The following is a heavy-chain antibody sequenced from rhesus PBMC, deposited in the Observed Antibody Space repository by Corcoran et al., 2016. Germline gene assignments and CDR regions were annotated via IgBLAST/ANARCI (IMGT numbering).Heavy chain of an antibody. CDR3: ATMVYCTGSGCGY. Sequence: EVQLVQSGAEVKKPGASVKISCKASGYTFTDYYLHWVRQAPGKGHEWMGRVDPEDGETIHAQKFQDRVTNTADPSTDTAYIELSSLGLGATAVYYCATMVYCTGSGCGYWGQGVLVTVSS. D-gene: IGHD2-21*01. J-gene: IGHJ4*01. V-gene: IGHV1-111*02. CDR1: GYTFTDYY. CDR2: VDPEDGET.